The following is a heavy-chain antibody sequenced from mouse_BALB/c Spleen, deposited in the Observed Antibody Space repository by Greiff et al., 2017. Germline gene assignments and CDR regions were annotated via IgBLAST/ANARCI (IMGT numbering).Heavy chain of an antibody. Sequence: QVQLQQPGAELVMPGASVKMSCKASGYTFTDYWMHWVKQRPGQGLEWIGAIDTSDSYTSYNQKFKGKATLTVDESSSTAYMQLSSLTSEDSAVYYCARGRSLDYWGQGTTLTVSS. J-gene: IGHJ2*01. CDR1: GYTFTDYW. CDR3: ARGRSLDY. CDR2: IDTSDSYT. D-gene: IGHD1-1*01. V-gene: IGHV1-69*01.